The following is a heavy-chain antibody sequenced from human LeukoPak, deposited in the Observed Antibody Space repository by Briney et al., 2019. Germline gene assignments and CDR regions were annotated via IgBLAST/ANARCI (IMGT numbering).Heavy chain of an antibody. V-gene: IGHV4-34*01. J-gene: IGHJ4*02. CDR3: ARNIMGATGDY. D-gene: IGHD1-26*01. CDR1: GGSFSGYY. CDR2: INHSGST. Sequence: KSSETLSLTCAVYGGSFSGYYWSWTRQPPGKGLEWIGEINHSGSTNYNPSLKSRVTISVDTSKNQFSLKLSSVTAADTAVYYCARNIMGATGDYWGQGTLITVSS.